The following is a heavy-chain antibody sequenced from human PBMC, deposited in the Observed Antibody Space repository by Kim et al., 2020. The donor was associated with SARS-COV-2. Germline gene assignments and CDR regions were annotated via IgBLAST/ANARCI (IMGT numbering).Heavy chain of an antibody. CDR3: ARSIAAAVTGYYYYYGMDV. D-gene: IGHD6-13*01. V-gene: IGHV3-53*01. J-gene: IGHJ6*02. Sequence: GRFTISRDKSKNTLYLQMNSLRAEDTAVYYCARSIAAAVTGYYYYYGMDVWGQGTTVTVSS.